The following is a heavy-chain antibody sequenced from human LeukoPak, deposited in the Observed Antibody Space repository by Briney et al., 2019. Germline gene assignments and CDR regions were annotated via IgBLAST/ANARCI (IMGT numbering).Heavy chain of an antibody. J-gene: IGHJ4*02. V-gene: IGHV1-69*04. CDR1: AGTFSSYS. Sequence: SVKVSCKASAGTFSSYSISWVRQAPGQRLEGMVRIIPTLGIENYEKTFQGRVTIIADKYTSTTSIELSNIRSEHTTAYYCARDRDGCPYWGQGTLVTVSS. D-gene: IGHD5-24*01. CDR2: IIPTLGIE. CDR3: ARDRDGCPY.